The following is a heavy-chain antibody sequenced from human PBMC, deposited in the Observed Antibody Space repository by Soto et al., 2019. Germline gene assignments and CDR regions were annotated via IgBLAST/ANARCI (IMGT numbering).Heavy chain of an antibody. J-gene: IGHJ6*02. CDR1: GFSLSTSGMC. Sequence: SCPTLVNPTQTLTLTCTFSGFSLSTSGMCVSWIRQPPGKALEWLALIDWDDDKYYSTSLKTRLTISKDTSKNQVVLTMTNMDPVDTATYYYARIVRGSSSWYGYYYGMDVWGQGTTVTVSS. V-gene: IGHV2-70*01. D-gene: IGHD6-13*01. CDR2: IDWDDDK. CDR3: ARIVRGSSSWYGYYYGMDV.